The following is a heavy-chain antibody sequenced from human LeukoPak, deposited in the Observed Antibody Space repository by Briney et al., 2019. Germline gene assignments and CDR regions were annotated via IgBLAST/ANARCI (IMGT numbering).Heavy chain of an antibody. D-gene: IGHD4-17*01. Sequence: ASVKVSCKASGYTFSTYGITWVRQARGQGLQWMGWIIVYKGNTNYAQNLQGRVTMTTDTSTSTAYMELRSLRSDDTAVYYCARAIGWSTVPTYDAFDIWGQGTMVTVSS. CDR2: IIVYKGNT. CDR1: GYTFSTYG. CDR3: ARAIGWSTVPTYDAFDI. V-gene: IGHV1-18*01. J-gene: IGHJ3*02.